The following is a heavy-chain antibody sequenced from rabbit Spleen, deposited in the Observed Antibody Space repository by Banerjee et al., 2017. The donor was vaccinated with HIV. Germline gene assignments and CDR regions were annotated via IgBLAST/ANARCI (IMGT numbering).Heavy chain of an antibody. V-gene: IGHV1S40*01. J-gene: IGHJ4*01. CDR3: ARLGHADYPYAYGLKL. CDR1: GFDFSSSDY. Sequence: QSLEESGGDLVKPGASLTLTCKASGFDFSSSDYMCWVRQAPGKGLEWIACIYAGSSGTTWYASWAKGRFTISKTSSTTVTLQMTSLTAADTATYFCARLGHADYPYAYGLKLWGPGTLVTVS. CDR2: IYAGSSGTT. D-gene: IGHD6-1*01.